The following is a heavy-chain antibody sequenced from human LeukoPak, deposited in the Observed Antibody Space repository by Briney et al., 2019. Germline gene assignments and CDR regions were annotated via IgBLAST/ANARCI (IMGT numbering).Heavy chain of an antibody. D-gene: IGHD6-19*01. CDR3: ARDLRSSGWTQNNWFDP. V-gene: IGHV4-4*07. CDR2: IYTSGST. J-gene: IGHJ5*02. CDR1: GGSISSYY. Sequence: SETLSLTCTVSGGSISSYYWSWIRQPAGKGLEWIGRIYTSGSTNYNPSLKSRVTMSVDTSKNQFSLKLSSVTAADTAVYYCARDLRSSGWTQNNWFDPWGQGTLVAVSS.